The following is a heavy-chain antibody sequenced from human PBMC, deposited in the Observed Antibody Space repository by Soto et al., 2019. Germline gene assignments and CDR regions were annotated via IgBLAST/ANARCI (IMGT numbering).Heavy chain of an antibody. CDR1: GFTVSSNY. CDR2: IYSGGST. J-gene: IGHJ6*02. V-gene: IGHV3-66*01. CDR3: ARRSFYYGMDV. Sequence: EVQLVESGGGLVQPGGSLRLSCAASGFTVSSNYMSWVRQAPGKGLEWVSVIYSGGSTYYADSVKGRFTFSRDNSKSPLYRQMNSLRAEDTAVYDCARRSFYYGMDVWGQGTTVTVSS.